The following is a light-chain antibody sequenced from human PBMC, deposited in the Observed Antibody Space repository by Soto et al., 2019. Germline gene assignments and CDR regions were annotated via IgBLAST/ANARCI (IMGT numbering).Light chain of an antibody. V-gene: IGKV1-12*01. J-gene: IGKJ4*01. CDR1: QDIGGR. CDR2: AAS. CDR3: QQANSFPLT. Sequence: EIQMNQSASSLSAYVGDRITITCRASQDIGGRLAWFQQKPGKAPQYLIQAASILQSGVPSRFSGSGSGTDFTLTISSLQPEDFATYYCQQANSFPLTFGGGTKVAIK.